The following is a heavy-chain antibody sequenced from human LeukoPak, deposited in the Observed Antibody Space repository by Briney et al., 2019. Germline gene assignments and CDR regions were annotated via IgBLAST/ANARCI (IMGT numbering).Heavy chain of an antibody. Sequence: PSETLSLTCAVYGGSFRGYYWSWIRQPPGKGLEWIGEINHSGNTNYNRSLKSRATISVDTSKNQFSLKLSSVTAADTAVYYCARGSNTGLAYWGQGTLVTVSS. J-gene: IGHJ4*02. V-gene: IGHV4-34*01. D-gene: IGHD3-16*01. CDR3: ARGSNTGLAY. CDR2: INHSGNT. CDR1: GGSFRGYY.